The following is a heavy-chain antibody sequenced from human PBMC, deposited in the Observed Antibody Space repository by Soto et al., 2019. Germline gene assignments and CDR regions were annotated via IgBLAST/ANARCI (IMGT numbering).Heavy chain of an antibody. CDR3: AMDYGDRPEYFKH. CDR1: GYTFTSYG. D-gene: IGHD4-17*01. V-gene: IGHV1-18*04. CDR2: ITPLKGRT. Sequence: QVPLVQSGPDLKRPGASMKVSCKASGYTFTSYGISWVRQAPGQGLEWMAWITPLKGRTQYSQKAQGRVTLSTDTSSNTAYMEMTTLRVDHPAVYYCAMDYGDRPEYFKHWGQGTLVTVS. J-gene: IGHJ1*01.